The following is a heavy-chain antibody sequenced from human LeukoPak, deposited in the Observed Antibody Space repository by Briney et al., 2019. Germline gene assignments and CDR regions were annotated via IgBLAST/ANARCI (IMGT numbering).Heavy chain of an antibody. Sequence: GGSLRLSCAASGFTFNSAWMNWVRQVPGKGLEWLGRIKSKTDGGTTDYAAPVKGRFTISRDDSKNTLYLQINSLKTEDTAVYFCTTASGSGSLYWYFDLWGRGTLVTVSS. D-gene: IGHD3-10*01. V-gene: IGHV3-15*01. J-gene: IGHJ2*01. CDR2: IKSKTDGGTT. CDR3: TTASGSGSLYWYFDL. CDR1: GFTFNSAW.